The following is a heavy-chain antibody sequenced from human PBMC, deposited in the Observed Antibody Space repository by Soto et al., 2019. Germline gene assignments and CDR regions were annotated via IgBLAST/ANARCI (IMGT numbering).Heavy chain of an antibody. CDR1: EFTFSDYY. CDR3: ARGVGYGLIDY. Sequence: PLRVSWTASEFTFSDYYMSWILQAPGKGLEWVSYISSSGSTIYYADSVKGRFTISRDNAKNSLYLQMNSLRSDDTAVYYCARGVGYGLIDYWGQGTLVTVSS. D-gene: IGHD5-18*01. J-gene: IGHJ4*02. V-gene: IGHV3-11*01. CDR2: ISSSGSTI.